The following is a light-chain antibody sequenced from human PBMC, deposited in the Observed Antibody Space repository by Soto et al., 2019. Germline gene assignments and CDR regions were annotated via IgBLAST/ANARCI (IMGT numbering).Light chain of an antibody. Sequence: QSALTQPSSVTGSAGQSITISCTGTSSDVGGYNYVSWYQQHPDKAPKLMIYEVSNRPSGVSNRFSGSKSGNTASLTISGLQAEDEADYYCSSYTSSSTPVFGGGTKLTV. CDR2: EVS. V-gene: IGLV2-14*01. J-gene: IGLJ2*01. CDR1: SSDVGGYNY. CDR3: SSYTSSSTPV.